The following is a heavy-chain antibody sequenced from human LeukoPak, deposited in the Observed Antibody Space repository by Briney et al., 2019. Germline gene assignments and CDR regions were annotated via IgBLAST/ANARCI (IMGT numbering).Heavy chain of an antibody. V-gene: IGHV1-46*01. CDR2: INPSGGST. Sequence: ASVKVSCKASGYTFTSYYMHLVRQAPGQGLEWMGIINPSGGSTSYAQKFQGRVTMTRDMSTSTVYMELSSLRSEDTAVYYCAREGYCSSTSCSFMDVWGKGTTVTVSS. J-gene: IGHJ6*03. CDR3: AREGYCSSTSCSFMDV. D-gene: IGHD2-2*01. CDR1: GYTFTSYY.